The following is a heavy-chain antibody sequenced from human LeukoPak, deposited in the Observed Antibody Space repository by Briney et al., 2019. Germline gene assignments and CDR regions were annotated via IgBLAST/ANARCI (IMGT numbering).Heavy chain of an antibody. Sequence: SETLSLTCTVSGGSISSYYWSWIRQPPGKGLEWIGYIYYSGSTSYNPSLKSRVTMSVDTSKNQFSLKLSSVTAADTAVYYCARGLPIYGSGSYYNLWGQGTLVTVSS. CDR2: IYYSGST. D-gene: IGHD3-10*01. CDR1: GGSISSYY. V-gene: IGHV4-59*12. J-gene: IGHJ4*02. CDR3: ARGLPIYGSGSYYNL.